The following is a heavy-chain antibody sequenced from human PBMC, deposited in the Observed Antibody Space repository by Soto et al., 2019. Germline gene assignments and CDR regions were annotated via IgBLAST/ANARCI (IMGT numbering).Heavy chain of an antibody. CDR1: GGSISSSSYY. D-gene: IGHD3-10*01. J-gene: IGHJ4*02. CDR2: IYYSGSTS. V-gene: IGHV4-39*01. CDR3: ARSAGVRAPIDY. Sequence: SETLSLTCTVSGGSISSSSYYWGWIRQSPGKGLEWIGSIYYSGSTSYFNPSLNSRVTISLDTSKSQFSLKLSSVTAADTAVYYCARSAGVRAPIDYWGQGTLVTVCS.